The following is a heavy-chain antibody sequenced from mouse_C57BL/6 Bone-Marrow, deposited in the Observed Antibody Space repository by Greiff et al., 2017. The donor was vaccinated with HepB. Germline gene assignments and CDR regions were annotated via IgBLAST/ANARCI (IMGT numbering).Heavy chain of an antibody. Sequence: QVQLQQPGAELVKPGASVKLSCKASGYTFTSYWMHWVKQRPGRGLEWIGRIDPNSGGTKYNEKFKSKGTLTVDKPSSTAYMQLSSLTSEDSAVYYWARLGITTVGPLSYAMDYWGQGTSVTVSS. CDR1: GYTFTSYW. CDR3: ARLGITTVGPLSYAMDY. J-gene: IGHJ4*01. V-gene: IGHV1-72*01. CDR2: IDPNSGGT. D-gene: IGHD1-1*01.